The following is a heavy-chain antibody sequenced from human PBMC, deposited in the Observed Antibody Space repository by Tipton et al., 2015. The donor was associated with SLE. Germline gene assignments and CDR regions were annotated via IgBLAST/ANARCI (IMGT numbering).Heavy chain of an antibody. J-gene: IGHJ5*02. CDR2: INQDGSET. V-gene: IGHV3-7*03. CDR3: ATHMPPVT. CDR1: GFTFSSYA. Sequence: GSLRLSCAASGFTFSSYAMSWVRQAPGKGLEWVANINQDGSETQYVDSVRGRFTISRDDSKNSVYLQMNSLRVEDAAVYYCATHMPPVTWGQGTLVTVSS. D-gene: IGHD2-2*01.